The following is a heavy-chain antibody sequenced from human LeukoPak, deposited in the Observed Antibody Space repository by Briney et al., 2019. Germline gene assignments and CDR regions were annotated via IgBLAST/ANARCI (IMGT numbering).Heavy chain of an antibody. D-gene: IGHD6-13*01. CDR3: ATALSEGQQLVGSAFDI. CDR2: FDPEDGET. V-gene: IGHV1-24*01. J-gene: IGHJ3*02. Sequence: ASVKVSCKVSGYTLTELSMHWVRQAPGKGLEWMGGFDPEDGETIYAQKFKGRVTMTEDTSTDTAYVELSSLRSEDTAVYYCATALSEGQQLVGSAFDIWGQGTMVTVSS. CDR1: GYTLTELS.